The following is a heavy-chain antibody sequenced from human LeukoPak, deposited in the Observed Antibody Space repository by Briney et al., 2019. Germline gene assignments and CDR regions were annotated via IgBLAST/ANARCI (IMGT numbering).Heavy chain of an antibody. V-gene: IGHV1-2*02. Sequence: ASVKVSCKTSGYSFTDYYMHWVCQAPGQGLEWMGWINPNSGRTSSARKFQGRVTMTRDPSITTVYMEVTWLTSDDTAIYYCARADRLDGGPYLIGPWGQGTLVTVSS. CDR2: INPNSGRT. CDR1: GYSFTDYY. J-gene: IGHJ5*02. CDR3: ARADRLDGGPYLIGP. D-gene: IGHD3-16*01.